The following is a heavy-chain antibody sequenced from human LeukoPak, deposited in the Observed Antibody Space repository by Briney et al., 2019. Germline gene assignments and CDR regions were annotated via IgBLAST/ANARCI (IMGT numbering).Heavy chain of an antibody. Sequence: QPGGALRLSCEASGCTIGPYAMYWVRQGPGRGLEWVAVIKADGSGTFYADSVRGRFTTSRDNSKNSLYLQMNSLTSEDTALYYCATWAFYHNLDVWGHGTTVIVSS. CDR3: ATWAFYHNLDV. CDR2: IKADGSGT. J-gene: IGHJ6*02. D-gene: IGHD2/OR15-2a*01. CDR1: GCTIGPYA. V-gene: IGHV3-43*02.